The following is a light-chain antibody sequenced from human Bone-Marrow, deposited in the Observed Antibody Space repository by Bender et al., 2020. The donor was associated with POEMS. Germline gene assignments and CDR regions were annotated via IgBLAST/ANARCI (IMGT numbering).Light chain of an antibody. CDR1: NSNIGDNY. V-gene: IGLV1-47*01. J-gene: IGLJ3*02. Sequence: QPILTQPPSASGTPGQSVTISCSGSNSNIGDNYVCWYQQLPGTAPKLLIFMHNQRPSGVPDRFSGSKSGTSASLAISGLRSEDEADYYCASWDDGLSGWVFGGGTKLTVL. CDR3: ASWDDGLSGWV. CDR2: MHN.